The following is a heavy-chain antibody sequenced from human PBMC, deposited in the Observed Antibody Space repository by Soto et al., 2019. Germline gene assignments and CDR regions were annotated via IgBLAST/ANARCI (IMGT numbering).Heavy chain of an antibody. J-gene: IGHJ4*02. V-gene: IGHV1-18*01. D-gene: IGHD3-3*01. Sequence: ASVKVSCKASGYTFSDYGISWVRQAPGQGLEWMGWISGFNGVTNYAQKFQDRVTLTTDTSTTTAYMDLRRLRSNDTAVYYCARLTLIGADFFDHWGQGTLVTVSS. CDR3: ARLTLIGADFFDH. CDR1: GYTFSDYG. CDR2: ISGFNGVT.